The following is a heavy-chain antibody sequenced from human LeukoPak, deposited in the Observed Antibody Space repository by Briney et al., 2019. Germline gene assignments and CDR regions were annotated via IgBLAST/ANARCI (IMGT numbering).Heavy chain of an antibody. D-gene: IGHD1-7*01. CDR2: IWYDGSKK. CDR1: GFPFSSYA. Sequence: GGSLRLSCAASGFPFSSYAMHWVRQAPGKGLEGVAVIWYDGSKKYHADSVKGRFIISRDNSKNTLYLQMNSLRAEDTAVYYCARGGITGTTSNYYYYGMDVWGQGTTVTVSS. J-gene: IGHJ6*02. V-gene: IGHV3-33*01. CDR3: ARGGITGTTSNYYYYGMDV.